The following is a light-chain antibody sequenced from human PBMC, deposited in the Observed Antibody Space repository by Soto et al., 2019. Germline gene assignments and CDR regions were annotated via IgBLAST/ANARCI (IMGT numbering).Light chain of an antibody. CDR3: QYYNSR. J-gene: IGKJ2*01. CDR2: KAS. Sequence: DIQMTQSPSTLSASVGDRVTITCRASQNIITWLAWYQQKPGRAPKVLIYKASTLDSGVPSRFSGSGSGTEFTLTISSLQPDDSATYYCQYYNSRFGQGTKVEI. CDR1: QNIITW. V-gene: IGKV1-5*03.